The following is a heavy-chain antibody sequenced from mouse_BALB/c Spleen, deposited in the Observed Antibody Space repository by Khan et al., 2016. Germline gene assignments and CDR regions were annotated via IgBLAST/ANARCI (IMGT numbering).Heavy chain of an antibody. CDR1: GYTFTNYG. CDR3: ARRSITTAKFAY. J-gene: IGHJ3*01. V-gene: IGHV9-3-1*01. CDR2: INTYTGEP. D-gene: IGHD1-2*01. Sequence: QIQLVQSGPELKKPGETVKISCKASGYTFTNYGMNWVKQAPGKGLKWMGWINTYTGEPTYADDFKGRFAFSLETSASTASLQINNLKNEDTATYFCARRSITTAKFAYWGQGTLVTVSA.